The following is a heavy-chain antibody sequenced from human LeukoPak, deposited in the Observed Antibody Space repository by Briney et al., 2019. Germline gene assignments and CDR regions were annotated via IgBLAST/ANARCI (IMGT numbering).Heavy chain of an antibody. CDR3: ARASQWLVTDAFDI. J-gene: IGHJ3*02. V-gene: IGHV1-18*01. D-gene: IGHD6-19*01. Sequence: ASVKVSCKASGYTFTSYGISWVRQAPGQGLEWMGWISAYNGNTNYAQKLQGRVTTTTDTSTSTAYMELRSLRSDDTAVYYCARASQWLVTDAFDIWGQGTMVTVSS. CDR1: GYTFTSYG. CDR2: ISAYNGNT.